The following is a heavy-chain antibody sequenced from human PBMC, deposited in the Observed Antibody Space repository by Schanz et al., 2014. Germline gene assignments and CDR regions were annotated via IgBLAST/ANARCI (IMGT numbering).Heavy chain of an antibody. Sequence: VQLLESGGGLVQPGGSLRLSCAASGFTFTNYAMTWIRQAPGKGLEWLSYISDSGTYTNYADSVKGRFTISRDNAKSSLYLQMNSLGAEDTAVYYCAKDGPGGSGSYSADGGMDVWGQGTTVTVSS. D-gene: IGHD3-10*01. CDR1: GFTFTNYA. CDR2: ISDSGTYT. J-gene: IGHJ6*02. CDR3: AKDGPGGSGSYSADGGMDV. V-gene: IGHV3-11*05.